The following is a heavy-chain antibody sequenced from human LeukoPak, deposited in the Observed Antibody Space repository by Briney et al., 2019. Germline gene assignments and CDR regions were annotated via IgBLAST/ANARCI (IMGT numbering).Heavy chain of an antibody. V-gene: IGHV3-23*01. D-gene: IGHD5-18*01. Sequence: GGSLRLSCAASGFTFSSYGMSWVRQAPGKGLEWVSAISGSGGTTYYADSVKGRFTISRDNSKNTLDLQMNSLRAEDTAVYYCSRGYSYGRFDYWGQGTLVTVSS. CDR1: GFTFSSYG. J-gene: IGHJ4*02. CDR3: SRGYSYGRFDY. CDR2: ISGSGGTT.